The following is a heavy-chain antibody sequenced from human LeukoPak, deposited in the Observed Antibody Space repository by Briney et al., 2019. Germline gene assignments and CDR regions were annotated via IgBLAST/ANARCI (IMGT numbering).Heavy chain of an antibody. J-gene: IGHJ4*02. CDR1: GGSISSYF. CDR3: AKSGDYLWDY. Sequence: SETLSLTCTVSGGSISSYFWSWLRQPPGKGLEWIGYIYYTGSTNYSPSLRSRVTMSIDKSNNQFSLNLNSVTAADTAVYYCAKSGDYLWDYWGQGTLVTVSS. V-gene: IGHV4-59*12. D-gene: IGHD3-16*01. CDR2: IYYTGST.